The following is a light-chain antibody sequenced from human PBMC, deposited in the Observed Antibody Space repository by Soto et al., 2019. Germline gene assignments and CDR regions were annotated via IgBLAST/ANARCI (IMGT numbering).Light chain of an antibody. V-gene: IGLV2-14*01. CDR3: SSYTTTFTQV. J-gene: IGLJ1*01. CDR2: EVT. CDR1: SSDICRYNF. Sequence: LTQTVYVYGSRGQSITISCTPTSSDICRYNFVSWYQQHPGKVPKLLISEVTNRPSGVSDRFSGSKSGNTACLTISGLQAEDEADYYCSSYTTTFTQVFGTGTKVTVL.